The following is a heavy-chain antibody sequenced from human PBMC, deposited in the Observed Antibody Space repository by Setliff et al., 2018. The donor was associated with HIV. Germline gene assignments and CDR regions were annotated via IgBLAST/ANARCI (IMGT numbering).Heavy chain of an antibody. CDR3: AKGVAGLQYYYYYMDV. J-gene: IGHJ6*03. V-gene: IGHV4-34*01. Sequence: WIRLPPGKGREWIGEINHSGSTNYKPSLETRVTISVDTSKNQFSLKLSSVTAADTAFYYCAKGVAGLQYYYYYMDVWGKGTTVTVSS. CDR2: INHSGST. D-gene: IGHD6-19*01.